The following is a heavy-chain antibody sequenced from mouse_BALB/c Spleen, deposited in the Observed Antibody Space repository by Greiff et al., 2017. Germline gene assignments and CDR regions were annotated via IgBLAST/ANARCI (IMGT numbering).Heavy chain of an antibody. Sequence: DVKLVESGGGLVQPGGSRKLSCAASGFTFSSFGMHWVRQAPEKGLEWVAYISSGSSTIYYADTVKGRFTISRDNPKNTLFLQMTSLRSEDTAMYYCERAYYRYDGKGYYAMDYWGQGTSVTVSS. CDR3: ERAYYRYDGKGYYAMDY. J-gene: IGHJ4*01. V-gene: IGHV5-17*02. CDR1: GFTFSSFG. D-gene: IGHD2-14*01. CDR2: ISSGSSTI.